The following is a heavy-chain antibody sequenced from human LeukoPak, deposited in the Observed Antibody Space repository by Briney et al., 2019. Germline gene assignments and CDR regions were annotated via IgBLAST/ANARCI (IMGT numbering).Heavy chain of an antibody. V-gene: IGHV4-4*07. J-gene: IGHJ4*02. D-gene: IGHD6-13*01. CDR2: IYSSGTT. Sequence: TSSETLSLTCTVSGGSISSYYWSWIRQPAGKGLEWIGRIYSSGTTNYNPSLKSRVTMSVDTSKNQFSLKLSSVTAADTAVYYWGRGSPVEQQLVLGYFDYWGQGTLVTVSS. CDR1: GGSISSYY. CDR3: GRGSPVEQQLVLGYFDY.